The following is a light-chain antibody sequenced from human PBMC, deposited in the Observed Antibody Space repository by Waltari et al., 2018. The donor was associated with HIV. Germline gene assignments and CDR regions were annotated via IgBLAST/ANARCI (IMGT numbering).Light chain of an antibody. CDR3: LVHMGHGAWV. V-gene: IGLV8-61*01. CDR2: STN. J-gene: IGLJ3*02. CDR1: SGPVSTPSF. Sequence: QTVVTQEPSFSVSPGATVPLTCGLNSGPVSTPSFPSWYQQTPGQAPRTLIYSTNIRSSGVPDRFSGSILGNKAALTITGAQADDESDYYCLVHMGHGAWVFGGGTKLTVL.